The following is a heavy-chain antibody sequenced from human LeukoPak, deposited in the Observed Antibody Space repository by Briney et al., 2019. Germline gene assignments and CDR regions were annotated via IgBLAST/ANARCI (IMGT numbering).Heavy chain of an antibody. D-gene: IGHD2-15*01. V-gene: IGHV1-69*13. CDR2: IIPIFGTA. Sequence: ASVTVSCKASGGTFSSYAISWVRQAPGQGLEWMGGIIPIFGTANYAQKFQGRVTITADESTSTAYMELSSRRSEDTAVYYCARDRSESGGSCLDYWGQGTLVTVSA. CDR1: GGTFSSYA. CDR3: ARDRSESGGSCLDY. J-gene: IGHJ4*02.